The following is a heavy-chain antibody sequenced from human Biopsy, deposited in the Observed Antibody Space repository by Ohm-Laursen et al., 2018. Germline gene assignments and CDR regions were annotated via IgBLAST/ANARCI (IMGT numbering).Heavy chain of an antibody. J-gene: IGHJ4*02. CDR1: GFSLSTSGVG. Sequence: TQTLTLTRTFSGFSLSTSGVGVGWIRQPPGKALECLALIYWNDDKRYNPSLKSRLTISKDTSKNQVVLTMTNMDPVDTATYFCAHTSDPNRYGSGTFYFNYWGQGTLVTVSS. D-gene: IGHD3-10*01. CDR3: AHTSDPNRYGSGTFYFNY. CDR2: IYWNDDK. V-gene: IGHV2-5*01.